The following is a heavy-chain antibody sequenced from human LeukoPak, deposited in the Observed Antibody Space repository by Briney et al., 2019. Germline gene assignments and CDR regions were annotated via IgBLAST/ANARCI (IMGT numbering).Heavy chain of an antibody. J-gene: IGHJ4*02. V-gene: IGHV4-59*12. CDR3: ARPTYCSSTTCSGPSDF. D-gene: IGHD2-2*01. CDR2: VHYSGNT. Sequence: PSETLSLTCTVSGGSFSTYYWSCIRQSPGKGLEWIGSVHYSGNTNYNPSLKSRVSISVDTSKNQFSLNLSSVTAADTAVYYCARPTYCSSTTCSGPSDFWGQGTLVTVSS. CDR1: GGSFSTYY.